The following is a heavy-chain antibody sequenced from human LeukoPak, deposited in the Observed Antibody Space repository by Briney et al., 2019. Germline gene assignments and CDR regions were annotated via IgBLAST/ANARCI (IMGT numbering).Heavy chain of an antibody. Sequence: SETLSLTCTVSGGSISTTNYYWGWIRQSPGKGLEWFGCVYYSGSTYYNPSLKSRVTISVDTSQNQFSLQLTSVTAADTAVYYCARAYHSSWYLNWFDPWGQGTLVTVSS. CDR1: GGSISTTNYY. CDR2: VYYSGST. CDR3: ARAYHSSWYLNWFDP. D-gene: IGHD6-13*01. V-gene: IGHV4-39*07. J-gene: IGHJ5*02.